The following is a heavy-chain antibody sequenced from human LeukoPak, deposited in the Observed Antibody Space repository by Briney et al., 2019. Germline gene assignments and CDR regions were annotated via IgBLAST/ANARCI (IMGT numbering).Heavy chain of an antibody. CDR2: IYSGGST. Sequence: GGSLRLSCTASGFTFGDYAMSWARQAPGKGLEWVSVIYSGGSTYYADSVKGRFTISRDNSKNTLYLQMNSLRAEDTAVYYCAREPETYYYDSSGSKNFDYWGQGTLVTVSS. D-gene: IGHD3-22*01. CDR1: GFTFGDYA. V-gene: IGHV3-66*01. CDR3: AREPETYYYDSSGSKNFDY. J-gene: IGHJ4*02.